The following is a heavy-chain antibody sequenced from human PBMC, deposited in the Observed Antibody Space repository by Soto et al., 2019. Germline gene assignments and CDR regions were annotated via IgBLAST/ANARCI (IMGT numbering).Heavy chain of an antibody. V-gene: IGHV3-74*01. D-gene: IGHD1-26*01. Sequence: EVQLVESGGGLVQPGGSLRLSCAASGFTFSIYWMHWVRQAPGKGPVWVSRIDNAGSSARYADSVKGRFTISRDNAKNTVYLQVNSLRAEDTAVYYCTRVGGSVSGMDVW. CDR2: IDNAGSSA. J-gene: IGHJ6*01. CDR1: GFTFSIYW. CDR3: TRVGGSVSGMDV.